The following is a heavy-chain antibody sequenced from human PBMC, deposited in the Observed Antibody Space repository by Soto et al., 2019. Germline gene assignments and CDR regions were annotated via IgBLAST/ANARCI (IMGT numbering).Heavy chain of an antibody. CDR1: GFTFSSYG. CDR3: ARDYDSSGYPRYYFDY. V-gene: IGHV3-33*01. J-gene: IGHJ4*02. D-gene: IGHD3-22*01. Sequence: QVQLVESGGGVVQPGRSLRLSCAASGFTFSSYGMHWVRQAPGKGLEWVAVIWYDGSNKYYADSVEGRFTISRDNSKNTLYLQMNSLRAEDTAAYYCARDYDSSGYPRYYFDYWGQGTLVTVSS. CDR2: IWYDGSNK.